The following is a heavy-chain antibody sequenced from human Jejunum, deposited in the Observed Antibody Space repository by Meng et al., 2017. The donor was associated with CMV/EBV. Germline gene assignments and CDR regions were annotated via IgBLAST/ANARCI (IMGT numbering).Heavy chain of an antibody. Sequence: SLKISCAASEFTFSDDAMSWVRQAPGKGLEWVSCISGSPGGTYYADSVKGRFTISRDNLENTVYLQMNSLRAEDTAVYYCARGAFDWGQGTLVTVSS. J-gene: IGHJ4*02. CDR3: ARGAFD. CDR1: EFTFSDDA. CDR2: ISGSPGGT. V-gene: IGHV3-23*01.